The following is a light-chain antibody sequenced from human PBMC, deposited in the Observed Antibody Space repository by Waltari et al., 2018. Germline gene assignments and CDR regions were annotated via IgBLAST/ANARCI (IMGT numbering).Light chain of an antibody. Sequence: QSALTQPPSASGPPGQSVTISCTGTSSDGGSYNYVSWYQQHPGKAPKLMIYEANKRPSGVPDRFSGSKSGNAASLTVSGLQAEDDADYFCSSYAGKNNVVFGGGTKLTVL. CDR2: EAN. CDR1: SSDGGSYNY. CDR3: SSYAGKNNVV. V-gene: IGLV2-8*01. J-gene: IGLJ3*02.